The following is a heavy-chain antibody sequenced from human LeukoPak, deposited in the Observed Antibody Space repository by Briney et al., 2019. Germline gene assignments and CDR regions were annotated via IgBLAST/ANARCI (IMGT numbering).Heavy chain of an antibody. D-gene: IGHD1-14*01. V-gene: IGHV1-69*04. CDR1: GGTFSSYA. J-gene: IGHJ4*02. Sequence: GASVKVSCKASGGTFSSYAISWVRQAPGQGLEWMGRIFPILGIANYAQKFQGRVTITADKSTSTAYMELSSLRSEDTAVYYCAREEAALGQPSEPDYWGQGTLVTVSS. CDR3: AREEAALGQPSEPDY. CDR2: IFPILGIA.